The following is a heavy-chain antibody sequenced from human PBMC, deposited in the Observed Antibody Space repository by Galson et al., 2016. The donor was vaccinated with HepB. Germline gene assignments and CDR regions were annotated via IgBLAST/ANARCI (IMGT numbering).Heavy chain of an antibody. CDR3: AGGDTKQLVRSL. CDR2: TNHREST. V-gene: IGHV4-34*01. D-gene: IGHD6-6*01. J-gene: IGHJ4*02. Sequence: SETLSLTCAVYGGSFSDYYWSWIRQPPGQGLEWIGETNHRESTNYNPSLKSRVTISVETSKNQFSLNLTSVTAADTAVYYCAGGDTKQLVRSLWGQGTLVTVSS. CDR1: GGSFSDYY.